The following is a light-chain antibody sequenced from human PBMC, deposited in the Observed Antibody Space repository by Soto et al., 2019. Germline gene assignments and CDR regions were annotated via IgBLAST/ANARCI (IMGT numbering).Light chain of an antibody. Sequence: EIVLTQSPGFLSLSPGERATLSCRASQSVDSSFFAWYQQKPGQAPRLLIYGASKRATGIPDRFSGSGSGTDFTLTISRLEPEDLAVYYGQQYVSSVTFGQGTKVEIK. CDR2: GAS. J-gene: IGKJ1*01. CDR1: QSVDSSF. CDR3: QQYVSSVT. V-gene: IGKV3-20*01.